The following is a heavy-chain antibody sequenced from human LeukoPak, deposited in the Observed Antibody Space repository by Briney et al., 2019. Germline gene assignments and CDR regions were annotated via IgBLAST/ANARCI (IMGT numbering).Heavy chain of an antibody. CDR2: IYYSGST. D-gene: IGHD6-19*01. CDR1: GGSISSYY. J-gene: IGHJ4*02. Sequence: PSETLSLTCTVSGGSISSYYWSWIRQPPGKGLEWIGYIYYSGSTNYNPSLKSRVTISVDTSKNQFSLKLSSVTAADTAVYYCATLFGVIAVAGRSPDYWGQGTLVTVSS. CDR3: ATLFGVIAVAGRSPDY. V-gene: IGHV4-59*01.